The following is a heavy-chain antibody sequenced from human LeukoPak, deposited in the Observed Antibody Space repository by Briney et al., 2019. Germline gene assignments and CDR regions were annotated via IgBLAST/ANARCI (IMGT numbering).Heavy chain of an antibody. V-gene: IGHV3-23*01. J-gene: IGHJ4*02. CDR2: ISGSGGST. CDR3: AKDPYYCDSSGYYE. D-gene: IGHD3-22*01. CDR1: GFTFSSYA. Sequence: GGSLRLSCAASGFTFSSYAMSWFRQAPGKGLEWVSAISGSGGSTYYADSVKGRFTISRDNSKNTLYLQMNSLRAEDTAVYYCAKDPYYCDSSGYYEWGQGTLVTVSS.